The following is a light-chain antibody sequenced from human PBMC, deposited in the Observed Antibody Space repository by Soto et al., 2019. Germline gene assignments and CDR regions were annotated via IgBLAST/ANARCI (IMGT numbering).Light chain of an antibody. Sequence: QSGVTQPASGSGSPGQSITVSCTGTSSDVGGYNYVSWYQQHPGKAPKLMIYEVSNRPSWVSHRFSASKSGNTASLTISGLQAEDAAYYYCSSYTISTTLAFGTGTSSPS. CDR1: SSDVGGYNY. V-gene: IGLV2-14*01. CDR3: SSYTISTTLA. J-gene: IGLJ1*01. CDR2: EVS.